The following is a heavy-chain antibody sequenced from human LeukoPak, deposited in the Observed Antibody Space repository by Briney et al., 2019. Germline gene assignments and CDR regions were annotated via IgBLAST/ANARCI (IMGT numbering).Heavy chain of an antibody. V-gene: IGHV3-74*01. CDR2: PNSDGTTI. D-gene: IGHD3-10*02. J-gene: IGHJ4*02. CDR3: VRGAGGPRNYVLDY. Sequence: GGSLRLSCVASGFTFSGYWMHWVRQAPGMGLVWVSRPNSDGTTINYADPVKGRFTISRDNAKNTVYLQMSGLRDDDTALYFCVRGAGGPRNYVLDYWGQGALVSVSS. CDR1: GFTFSGYW.